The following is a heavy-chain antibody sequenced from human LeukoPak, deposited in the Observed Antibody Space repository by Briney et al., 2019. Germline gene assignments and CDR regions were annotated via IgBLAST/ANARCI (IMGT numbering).Heavy chain of an antibody. CDR1: GFTFGDYG. J-gene: IGHJ4*02. D-gene: IGHD2-2*01. CDR2: IRSKAYGGTT. V-gene: IGHV3-49*04. Sequence: GGSLRLSCTASGFTFGDYGMSWVRQAPGKGLEWVGFIRSKAYGGTTEYAASVKGRFTIARDDSKSIAYLQMNSLKTEDTAVYYCTRDPGVVPAATFGYWGQGTLVTVSS. CDR3: TRDPGVVPAATFGY.